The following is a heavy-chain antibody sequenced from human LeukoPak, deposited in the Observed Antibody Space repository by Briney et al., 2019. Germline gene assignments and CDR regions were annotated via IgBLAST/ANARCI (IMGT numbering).Heavy chain of an antibody. CDR3: ARGDCSGGSCYSYFEY. CDR1: GYSFTSYW. CDR2: IYPGDSDT. D-gene: IGHD2-15*01. J-gene: IGHJ4*02. Sequence: GESLKISCKGSGYSFTSYWIGWVRQIPGKGLEWIGIIYPGDSDTRDRPSFQGQVTISADKSISTAYLQWRSLKASDTATYYCARGDCSGGSCYSYFEYWGQGTLVTVSS. V-gene: IGHV5-51*01.